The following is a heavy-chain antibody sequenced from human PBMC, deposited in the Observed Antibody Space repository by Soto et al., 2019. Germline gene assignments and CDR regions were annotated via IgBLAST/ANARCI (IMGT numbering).Heavy chain of an antibody. Sequence: EVQLVESGGGVIRPGGSLRLSCAASGFTFDDYGMSWVRQAPGKGLEWVCGMNWDGDSPDYADSVEGRFTIYRDNAKNFLDLQMNSLRGEDTALYYCARAEKNYAYVPMDVWGQGTTVTVSS. D-gene: IGHD3-16*01. CDR2: MNWDGDSP. CDR1: GFTFDDYG. CDR3: ARAEKNYAYVPMDV. V-gene: IGHV3-20*04. J-gene: IGHJ6*02.